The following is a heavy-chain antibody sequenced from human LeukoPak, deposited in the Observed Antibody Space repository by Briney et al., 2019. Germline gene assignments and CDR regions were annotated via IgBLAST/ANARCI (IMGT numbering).Heavy chain of an antibody. CDR3: ASPPSGDYVWGSYRPLGY. J-gene: IGHJ4*02. CDR1: GFTFSTYA. CDR2: ISYDGSNK. V-gene: IGHV3-30-3*01. D-gene: IGHD3-16*02. Sequence: TGGSLRLSCAASGFTFSTYAMHWVRQAPGKGLEWVAVISYDGSNKYYADSVKGRFTISRDNSKNTLYLQMNSLRAEDTAVYYCASPPSGDYVWGSYRPLGYWGQGTLVTVSS.